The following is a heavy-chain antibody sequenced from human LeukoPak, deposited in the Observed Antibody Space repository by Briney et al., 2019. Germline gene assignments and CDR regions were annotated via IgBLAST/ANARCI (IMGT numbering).Heavy chain of an antibody. V-gene: IGHV3-48*02. D-gene: IGHD1-1*01. Sequence: PGGSLRLSCAASGFTFNTFSMNWVRQAPGKGLEWVAYISSTRNTIYYADSVKGRFTISRDNAKNSLFLQMNRLRDEDTAVYYCAKDRGVTTRPRGYFDNWGQGTLVTVSS. CDR2: ISSTRNTI. CDR3: AKDRGVTTRPRGYFDN. J-gene: IGHJ4*02. CDR1: GFTFNTFS.